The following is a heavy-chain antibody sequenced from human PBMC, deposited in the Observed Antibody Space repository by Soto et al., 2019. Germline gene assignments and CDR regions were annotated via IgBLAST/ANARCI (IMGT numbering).Heavy chain of an antibody. Sequence: PSETLSLTCTVSGGSISSSSYYWGWIRQPPGKGLEWIGSIYYSGSTYYNPSLKSRVTISVDTSKNQFSLKLSSVTAADTAVYYCATIEVRFWAPWFDPWGQGTLVTVSS. CDR1: GGSISSSSYY. V-gene: IGHV4-39*01. D-gene: IGHD3-3*01. J-gene: IGHJ5*02. CDR3: ATIEVRFWAPWFDP. CDR2: IYYSGST.